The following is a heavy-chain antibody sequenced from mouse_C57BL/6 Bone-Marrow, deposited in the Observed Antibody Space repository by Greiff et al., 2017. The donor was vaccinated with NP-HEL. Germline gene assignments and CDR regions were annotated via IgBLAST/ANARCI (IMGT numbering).Heavy chain of an antibody. D-gene: IGHD1-1*01. CDR2: INPSSGYT. CDR3: ARWYYGSSLDY. CDR1: GYTFTSYT. Sequence: QVQLQQSGAELARPGASVKMSCKASGYTFTSYTMHWVKQRPGQGLEWIGYINPSSGYTKYNQKFKDKATLTADTSSSTAYMQLSSLTSEDSAVYYCARWYYGSSLDYWGQGTTRTVSS. J-gene: IGHJ2*01. V-gene: IGHV1-4*01.